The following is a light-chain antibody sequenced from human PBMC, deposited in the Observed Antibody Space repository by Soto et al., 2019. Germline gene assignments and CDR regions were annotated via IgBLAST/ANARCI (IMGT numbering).Light chain of an antibody. V-gene: IGKV3-20*01. Sequence: EIVLTQSPGTLSLSPGERATLSCRASQSVSSSYLAWYQQKPGQAPRLLIYGASSRATGIPDWLSGSGSGTDFTLTISILEPEDLAVYYCQQYGSSPNTFGRGTKLEIK. CDR3: QQYGSSPNT. CDR1: QSVSSSY. CDR2: GAS. J-gene: IGKJ2*01.